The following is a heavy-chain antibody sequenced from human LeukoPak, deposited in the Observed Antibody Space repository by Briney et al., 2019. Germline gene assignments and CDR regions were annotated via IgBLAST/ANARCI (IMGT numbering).Heavy chain of an antibody. J-gene: IGHJ4*02. V-gene: IGHV1-46*01. D-gene: IGHD1-26*01. CDR2: INPSGGST. Sequence: ASVKVSCKASGYTFTSYDINWVRQAPGQGLEWMGIINPSGGSTSYAQKFQGRVTMTRDMSTSTVYMELSSLRSEDTAVYYCAREGVGATYDYWGQGTLVTVSS. CDR3: AREGVGATYDY. CDR1: GYTFTSYD.